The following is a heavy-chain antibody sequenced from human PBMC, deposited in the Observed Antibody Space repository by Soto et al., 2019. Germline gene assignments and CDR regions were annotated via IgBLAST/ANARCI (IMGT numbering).Heavy chain of an antibody. CDR3: AKDVGWQRMLYYFDY. J-gene: IGHJ4*02. V-gene: IGHV3-30*18. CDR1: GFTFSSYG. CDR2: ISYDGSNK. Sequence: QVQLVESEGGVVQPGRSLRLSCAASGFTFSSYGMHWVRQAPGKGLEWVAVISYDGSNKYYADSVKGRFTISRDNSKNTLYLQMHSVRAEDTAVYYCAKDVGWQRMLYYFDYWGQGTLVTVSS. D-gene: IGHD6-19*01.